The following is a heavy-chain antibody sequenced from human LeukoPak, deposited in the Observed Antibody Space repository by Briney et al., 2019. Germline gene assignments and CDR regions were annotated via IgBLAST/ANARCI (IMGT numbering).Heavy chain of an antibody. CDR3: TPRLLAYPFDF. Sequence: GGALRLSCAASGVTFSNGWMSWVRQAPGKGVEGVGRIKRKNSGGTTDSAARVKGRFTISREESKNTLYLQMNSLKTEDTAVYYCTPRLLAYPFDFWGQGTLVTLSS. CDR2: IKRKNSGGTT. J-gene: IGHJ4*02. CDR1: GVTFSNGW. V-gene: IGHV3-15*01. D-gene: IGHD2-15*01.